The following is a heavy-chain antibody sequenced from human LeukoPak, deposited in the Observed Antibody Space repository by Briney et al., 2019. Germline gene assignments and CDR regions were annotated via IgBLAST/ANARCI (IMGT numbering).Heavy chain of an antibody. CDR2: INPNSGGT. D-gene: IGHD5-12*01. Sequence: GASVKVSCKASGYSFTAYYMHWVRQAPGQGLEWMGWINPNSGGTNYARKFQGRVTMTRDTSIRTGYMELRRLRSDDTAVYYCASSVVSGSLGVDYWGQGTLVTVSS. CDR1: GYSFTAYY. CDR3: ASSVVSGSLGVDY. V-gene: IGHV1-2*02. J-gene: IGHJ4*02.